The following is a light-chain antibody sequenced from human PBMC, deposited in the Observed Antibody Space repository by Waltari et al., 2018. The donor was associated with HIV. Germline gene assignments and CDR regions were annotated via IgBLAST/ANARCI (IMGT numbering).Light chain of an antibody. CDR3: VGWDASLSAYV. CDR1: SSHIGNDN. J-gene: IGLJ1*01. Sequence: QSVLTQPPSASGTPGQRVTISCSGSSSHIGNDNVYCYQQPPGTAPKLLIYKNYQRPSGVPDRFAGSKSGTSASLAISGLRSEDEADYYCVGWDASLSAYVFGTGTKVTIL. V-gene: IGLV1-47*01. CDR2: KNY.